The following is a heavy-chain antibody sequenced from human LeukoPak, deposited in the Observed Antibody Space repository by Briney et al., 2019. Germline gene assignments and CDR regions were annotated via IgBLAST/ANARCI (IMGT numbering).Heavy chain of an antibody. J-gene: IGHJ4*02. V-gene: IGHV3-30*02. CDR1: GFTFSSYG. CDR3: AKDGVFVSQWLVYYFDY. Sequence: GGPLRLSCAASGFTFSSYGMHWVRQAPGKGLEWVAFIRYDGSNKYYADSVKGRFTISRDNAKNSLYLQMNSLRAEDTAVYYCAKDGVFVSQWLVYYFDYWGQGTLVTVSS. D-gene: IGHD6-19*01. CDR2: IRYDGSNK.